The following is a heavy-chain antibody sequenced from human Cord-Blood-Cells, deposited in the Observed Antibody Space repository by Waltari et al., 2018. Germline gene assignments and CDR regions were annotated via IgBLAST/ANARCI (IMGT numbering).Heavy chain of an antibody. CDR3: ARRGWYFDL. V-gene: IGHV4-34*01. J-gene: IGHJ2*01. Sequence: QVQLQQWGAGLLKPSETLSLTCAVYGGSFSGYYWSWIRQPPGKGLEWFGEINHCGSTNYNPALKSRVTISVDTSKNQFPLKLGSVTAADTAVYYCARRGWYFDLWGRGPLVTVSS. CDR2: INHCGST. CDR1: GGSFSGYY.